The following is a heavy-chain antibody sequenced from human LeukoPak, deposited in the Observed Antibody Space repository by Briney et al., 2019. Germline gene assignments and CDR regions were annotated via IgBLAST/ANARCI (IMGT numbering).Heavy chain of an antibody. Sequence: PGGSLRLSCAASGFTFSTYAMHWVRQAPGKGLEWVAVIPYDGSNKYYADSVKGRFTISRDNSKNTLYLQMNSLRAEDTAVYYCARDLSSGLQFDYWGQGTLVTVSS. V-gene: IGHV3-30*04. CDR3: ARDLSSGLQFDY. CDR1: GFTFSTYA. J-gene: IGHJ4*02. CDR2: IPYDGSNK. D-gene: IGHD5-24*01.